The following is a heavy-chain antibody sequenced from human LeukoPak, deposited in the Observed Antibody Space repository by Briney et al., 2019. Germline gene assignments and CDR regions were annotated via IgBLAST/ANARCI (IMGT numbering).Heavy chain of an antibody. Sequence: SVTVSRKASGYTFTSYGISWVRQAPGQGLEWMGGIIPIFGTSNYAQKFRGRVTITADESTSTAYMELSSLRSEDTAVYYCARLGGYSGYEDYWGQGTLATVSS. CDR1: GYTFTSYG. V-gene: IGHV1-69*13. J-gene: IGHJ4*02. D-gene: IGHD5-12*01. CDR2: IIPIFGTS. CDR3: ARLGGYSGYEDY.